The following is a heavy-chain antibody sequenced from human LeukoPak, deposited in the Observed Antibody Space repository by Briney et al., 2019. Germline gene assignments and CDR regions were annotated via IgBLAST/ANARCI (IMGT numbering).Heavy chain of an antibody. D-gene: IGHD1-26*01. V-gene: IGHV4-38-2*02. Sequence: PSETLSLTCTVSRYSISSGYYWGWIRQLPGKGLEWIGSIYHSGSTYYNPSLQSRVTISVDTSRNQFSLKVRSVTAADTAVYYCARGAWELPEDYWGQGTLVTVSS. CDR2: IYHSGST. CDR1: RYSISSGYY. J-gene: IGHJ4*02. CDR3: ARGAWELPEDY.